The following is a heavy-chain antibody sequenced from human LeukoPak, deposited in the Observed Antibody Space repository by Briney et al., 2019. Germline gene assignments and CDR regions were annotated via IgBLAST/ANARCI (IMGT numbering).Heavy chain of an antibody. D-gene: IGHD6-19*01. V-gene: IGHV1-2*02. J-gene: IGHJ4*02. Sequence: ASVMVSCKASRYTFTVYYVHWVRQAPGQGLEWMGWINPNSGGTNYAQKFQGRVTMTRDTSISTAYMELSSLRSDDTAVYYCARGIGQWLGIDYWGQGTLVTVSS. CDR1: RYTFTVYY. CDR2: INPNSGGT. CDR3: ARGIGQWLGIDY.